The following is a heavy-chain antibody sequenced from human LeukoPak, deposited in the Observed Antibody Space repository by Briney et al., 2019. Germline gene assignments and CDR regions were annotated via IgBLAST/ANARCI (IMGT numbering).Heavy chain of an antibody. J-gene: IGHJ4*02. V-gene: IGHV3-66*01. CDR1: GFTVSSNY. CDR2: IDNGGST. D-gene: IGHD5-18*01. CDR3: ASAYTYGKVDC. Sequence: GGSLRLSCAASGFTVSSNYMSWVRQAPGKGLEWVSLIDNGGSTYYADSVKGRFAISRDNSKNTLYLQMNSLTAEDTAVYYCASAYTYGKVDCWGQGTLVTVSS.